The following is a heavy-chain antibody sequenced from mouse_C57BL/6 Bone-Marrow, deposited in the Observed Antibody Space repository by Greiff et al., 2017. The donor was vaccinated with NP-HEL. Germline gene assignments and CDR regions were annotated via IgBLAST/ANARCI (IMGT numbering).Heavy chain of an antibody. Sequence: QVQLQQSGAELVSPGASVTLSCKASGYTFTDHIMNWVKKRPGQGLEWIGRIYPVSGDTNYNQKFMGKATFSVDPSSSTAYMELNSLTSEDPAVYYCGRGLTANFHAMDYWGQGTSVTVSS. CDR2: IYPVSGDT. J-gene: IGHJ4*01. D-gene: IGHD4-1*01. CDR3: GRGLTANFHAMDY. V-gene: IGHV1-11*01. CDR1: GYTFTDHI.